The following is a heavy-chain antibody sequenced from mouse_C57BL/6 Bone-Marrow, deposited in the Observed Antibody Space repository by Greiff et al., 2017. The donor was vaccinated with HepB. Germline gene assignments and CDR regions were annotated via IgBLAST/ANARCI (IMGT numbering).Heavy chain of an antibody. Sequence: VQLQQSGAELVRPGASVKLSCTASGFNIKDDYMHWVKQRPEQGLEWIGWIDPENGDTEYASKFQGKATITADTSSNTAYLQLSSLTSEDAAVDYCTSRAVVRDYWGQGTTLTVSS. CDR1: GFNIKDDY. CDR3: TSRAVVRDY. CDR2: IDPENGDT. D-gene: IGHD1-1*01. J-gene: IGHJ2*01. V-gene: IGHV14-4*01.